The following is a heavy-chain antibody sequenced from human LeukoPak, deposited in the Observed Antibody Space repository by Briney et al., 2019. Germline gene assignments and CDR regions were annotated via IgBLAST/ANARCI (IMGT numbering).Heavy chain of an antibody. D-gene: IGHD1-26*01. Sequence: PGGSLRLSCAASGFTFSSYEMNWVRQAPGKGLEWVSYISFSGSTIYYADSVKGRFTISRDNAKNSLYLQMNSLRAEDTAVYYCTRQVGASSYYYYIDVWGKGTTVTVSS. CDR1: GFTFSSYE. V-gene: IGHV3-48*03. CDR2: ISFSGSTI. J-gene: IGHJ6*03. CDR3: TRQVGASSYYYYIDV.